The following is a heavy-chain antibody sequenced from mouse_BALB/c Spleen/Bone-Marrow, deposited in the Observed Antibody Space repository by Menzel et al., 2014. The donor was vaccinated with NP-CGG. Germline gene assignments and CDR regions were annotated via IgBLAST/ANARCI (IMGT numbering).Heavy chain of an antibody. V-gene: IGHV1-87*01. CDR1: GYTLTSYW. Sequence: QVQLQQSGAELARPGASVKLSCKASGYTLTSYWMQWVKQRPGQGLEWIGAIYPGDGDTRYTQKFKGKATLTADKSSSTAYMQLSSLASEDSAVYYCARTTMITTGGYYAMDYWGQGTSVTVS. CDR3: ARTTMITTGGYYAMDY. J-gene: IGHJ4*01. CDR2: IYPGDGDT. D-gene: IGHD2-4*01.